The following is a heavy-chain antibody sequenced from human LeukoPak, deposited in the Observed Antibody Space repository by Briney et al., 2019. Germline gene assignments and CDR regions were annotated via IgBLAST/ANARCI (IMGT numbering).Heavy chain of an antibody. D-gene: IGHD3-22*01. J-gene: IGHJ4*02. CDR3: ARGSWYDSSFDY. Sequence: GGSLRLSCAASGFTFSSYGMHWVRQAPGKGLEWVAVIWYDGSNKYYADSVKGRFTISRDNSKNTLYLQMNSLRAEDMAVYYCARGSWYDSSFDYWGQGTLVTVSS. CDR2: IWYDGSNK. V-gene: IGHV3-33*08. CDR1: GFTFSSYG.